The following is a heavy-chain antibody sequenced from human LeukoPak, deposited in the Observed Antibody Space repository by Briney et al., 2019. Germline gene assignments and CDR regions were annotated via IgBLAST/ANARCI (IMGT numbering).Heavy chain of an antibody. Sequence: SETLSLTCAVSGYSISSGYYWCWIRQPPGKGLEWIGSIYHSGSTYYNPSLKSRVTISVDTSKNQFSLKLSSVTAADTAVYYCARRVYCTNGVCPPADYWGQGTLVTVSS. CDR1: GYSISSGYY. CDR3: ARRVYCTNGVCPPADY. CDR2: IYHSGST. J-gene: IGHJ4*02. D-gene: IGHD2-8*01. V-gene: IGHV4-38-2*01.